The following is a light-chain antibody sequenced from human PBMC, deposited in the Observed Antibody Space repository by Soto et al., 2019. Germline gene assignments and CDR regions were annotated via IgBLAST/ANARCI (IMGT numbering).Light chain of an antibody. CDR1: QSLLHSIGFTY. CDR2: LGS. J-gene: IGKJ4*01. Sequence: DIVMTQSPLSLAVTPGEPASISCRSSQSLLHSIGFTYLDWYVQKPGQSPQLLIYLGSNRTSGVPDRFTGSGSGTDFTLRISRVEAEDVGLYYCMQALQARAFGGGITIEIK. CDR3: MQALQARA. V-gene: IGKV2-28*01.